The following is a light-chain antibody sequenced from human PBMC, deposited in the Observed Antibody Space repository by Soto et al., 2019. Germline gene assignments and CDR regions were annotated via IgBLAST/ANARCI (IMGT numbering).Light chain of an antibody. CDR1: QRVSSD. J-gene: IGKJ1*01. CDR2: GAY. Sequence: EIVMTQSPATLSVSPGERATLSCRASQRVSSDLAWYQQKPGQAPRLLIYGAYTRATGIPARFSGTGSGTEFTLTISSLQSEDFAVYYCQQFENWPWTFGQGTKVEIK. CDR3: QQFENWPWT. V-gene: IGKV3-15*01.